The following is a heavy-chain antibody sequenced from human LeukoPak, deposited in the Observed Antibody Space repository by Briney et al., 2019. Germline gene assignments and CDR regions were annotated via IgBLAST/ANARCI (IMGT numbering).Heavy chain of an antibody. CDR2: IYHSGST. J-gene: IGHJ4*02. V-gene: IGHV4-38-2*02. CDR3: ARDAPGSSGSYFNY. Sequence: SETLSLTCSVSGYSISSGYYWGWVRQPPGKGLEWIGSIYHSGSTYYNPSLKSRVTMSVDSSKNQFSLKLSSVTAADTAVYYCARDAPGSSGSYFNYWGQGTLVTVSS. CDR1: GYSISSGYY. D-gene: IGHD1-26*01.